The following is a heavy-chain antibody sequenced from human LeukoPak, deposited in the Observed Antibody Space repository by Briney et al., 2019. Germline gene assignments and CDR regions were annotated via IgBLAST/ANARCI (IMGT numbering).Heavy chain of an antibody. CDR1: GGSFSNYF. CDR2: ISLSGTI. Sequence: PSETLSLTCTVSGGSFSNYFWTWLRQPPGKGLEWIGEISLSGTIKYNPSLKSRVTISVDTSKNQFSLKLSTVTAAETAVYYCALSTTTVTTRTFDYWGQGALVIVSS. CDR3: ALSTTTVTTRTFDY. J-gene: IGHJ4*02. D-gene: IGHD4-17*01. V-gene: IGHV4-34*01.